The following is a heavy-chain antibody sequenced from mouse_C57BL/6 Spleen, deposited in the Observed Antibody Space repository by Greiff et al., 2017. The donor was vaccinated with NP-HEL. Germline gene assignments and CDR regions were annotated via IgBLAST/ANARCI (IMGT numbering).Heavy chain of an antibody. CDR1: GFTFSDYG. CDR2: ISSGSSTI. CDR3: ATYGSSYGYFDY. D-gene: IGHD1-1*01. Sequence: EVQLVESGGGLVKPGGSLKLSCAASGFTFSDYGMHWVRQAPEKGLEWVAYISSGSSTIYYADTVKCRFTMSRDNAKNTLFLQMTSLRSEDTAMYDCATYGSSYGYFDYWGQGTTLTVSS. J-gene: IGHJ2*01. V-gene: IGHV5-17*01.